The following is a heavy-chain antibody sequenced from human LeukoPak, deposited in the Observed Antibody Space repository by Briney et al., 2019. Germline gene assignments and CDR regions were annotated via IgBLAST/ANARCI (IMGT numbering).Heavy chain of an antibody. CDR2: IWYDGSNK. Sequence: GGSLRLSCAASGFTFSSYGMHWVRQAPGKGLEWVAVIWYDGSNKYYADSVKGRFTISRDNSKNTLYLQMNSLRAEDTAVYYCARGDGVGRTNGGYYFAYWGQGTLVTVSS. J-gene: IGHJ4*02. V-gene: IGHV3-33*01. CDR3: ARGDGVGRTNGGYYFAY. D-gene: IGHD2-8*01. CDR1: GFTFSSYG.